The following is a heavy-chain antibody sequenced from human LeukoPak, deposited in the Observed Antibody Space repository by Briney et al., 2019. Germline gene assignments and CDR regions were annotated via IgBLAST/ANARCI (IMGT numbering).Heavy chain of an antibody. CDR3: AKDAVLYYYDSSGYDGDAFDI. CDR1: GFTFSRFA. Sequence: GGSLRLSCEASGFTFSRFAMTWVRQAPGKGLEWVSAISGSGGSTYYADSVKGRFTISRDNSKNTLYLQMNSLRAEDTAVYYCAKDAVLYYYDSSGYDGDAFDIWGQGTMVTVSS. V-gene: IGHV3-23*01. CDR2: ISGSGGST. J-gene: IGHJ3*02. D-gene: IGHD3-22*01.